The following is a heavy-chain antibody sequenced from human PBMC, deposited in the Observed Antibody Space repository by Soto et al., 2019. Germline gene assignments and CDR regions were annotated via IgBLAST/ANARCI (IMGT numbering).Heavy chain of an antibody. D-gene: IGHD6-19*01. V-gene: IGHV1-18*01. J-gene: IGHJ5*02. CDR2: ISAYNGNT. CDR3: ARTSIAVAGTPEWFDP. CDR1: GYTFTSYG. Sequence: GASVKVSCKASGYTFTSYGISWVRQAPGQGLEWMGWISAYNGNTNYAQKLQGRVTMTTDTSTSTAYMELRSLRSDDTAVYYCARTSIAVAGTPEWFDPWGQGTLVTVSS.